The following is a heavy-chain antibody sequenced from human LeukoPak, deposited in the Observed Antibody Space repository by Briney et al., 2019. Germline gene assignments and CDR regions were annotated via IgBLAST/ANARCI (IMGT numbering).Heavy chain of an antibody. CDR1: GFTFDDYA. Sequence: PGGSLRLSCAASGFTFDDYAMHWVRQAPGKGLEWVSGISWNSGSIRYADSVKGRFTISRDNAKNSLDLQMNSLRAEDTALYYCAKDTGSSWNGDYGMDVWGQGTTVTVSS. D-gene: IGHD6-13*01. CDR3: AKDTGSSWNGDYGMDV. J-gene: IGHJ6*02. CDR2: ISWNSGSI. V-gene: IGHV3-9*01.